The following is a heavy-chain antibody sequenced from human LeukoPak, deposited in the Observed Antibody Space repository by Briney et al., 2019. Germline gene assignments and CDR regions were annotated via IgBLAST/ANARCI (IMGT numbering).Heavy chain of an antibody. D-gene: IGHD4-11*01. CDR3: ARRIADYSSYNWFDP. CDR2: IIPIFGTA. V-gene: IGHV1-69*13. CDR1: GGTFSSYA. J-gene: IGHJ5*02. Sequence: SVRVSCKASGGTFSSYAIGWVRQAPGQGLEWMGGIIPIFGTANYAQKFQGRVTITADESTSTAYMELSSLRSEDTAVYYCARRIADYSSYNWFDPWGQGTLVTVSS.